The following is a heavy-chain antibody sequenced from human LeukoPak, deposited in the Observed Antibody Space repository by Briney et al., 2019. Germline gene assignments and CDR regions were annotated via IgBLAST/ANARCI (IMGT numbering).Heavy chain of an antibody. D-gene: IGHD3-22*01. J-gene: IGHJ4*02. CDR3: ARDLPVYYYDSSGYLSDY. CDR1: GYTFTSYG. Sequence: ASVKVSCKASGYTFTSYGISWVRQAPGQGLEWMGWISAYNGNTNYAQKLQGRVTMTTDTSTSTAYMELRSLRTDDTAVYYCARDLPVYYYDSSGYLSDYWGQGTLVTVSS. V-gene: IGHV1-18*01. CDR2: ISAYNGNT.